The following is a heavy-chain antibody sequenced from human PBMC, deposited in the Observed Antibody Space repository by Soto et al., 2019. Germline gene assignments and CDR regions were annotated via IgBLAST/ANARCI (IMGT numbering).Heavy chain of an antibody. CDR1: GFTFSDYY. J-gene: IGHJ3*02. CDR2: ISSSYTT. CDR3: ARVRSGDKWNDDAFDI. Sequence: QVPLVESGGGLVKPGGSLRLSCAASGFTFSDYYMSWIRQAPGKGLEWVSYISSSYTTYYADSVKGRFTISRDNAKNSLYLQMNSLRAEDTALYYCARVRSGDKWNDDAFDIWGQGTMVTVSS. D-gene: IGHD1-20*01. V-gene: IGHV3-11*01.